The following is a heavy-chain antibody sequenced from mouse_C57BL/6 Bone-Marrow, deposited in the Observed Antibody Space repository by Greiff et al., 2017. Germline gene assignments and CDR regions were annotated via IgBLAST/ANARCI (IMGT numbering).Heavy chain of an antibody. Sequence: VKLVESGAELARPGASVKLSCKASGYTFTSYGISWVKQRTGQGLEWIGEIYPRSGNTYYNEKFKGKATLTADKSSSTAYMELRSLTSEDSAVYFCARRGYDGYYSWFAYWGQGTLVTVSA. D-gene: IGHD2-3*01. CDR2: IYPRSGNT. CDR1: GYTFTSYG. V-gene: IGHV1-81*01. J-gene: IGHJ3*01. CDR3: ARRGYDGYYSWFAY.